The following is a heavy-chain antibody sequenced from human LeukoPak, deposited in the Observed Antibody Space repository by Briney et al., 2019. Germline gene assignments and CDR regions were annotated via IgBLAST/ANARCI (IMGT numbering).Heavy chain of an antibody. V-gene: IGHV4-4*02. CDR3: ARGSLGYCSGGSCSPFDY. CDR1: GGSISSSNW. J-gene: IGHJ4*02. D-gene: IGHD2-15*01. CDR2: IYHSGST. Sequence: SETLSLTCAVSGGSISSSNWWSWVRQPPGKGLEWIGEIYHSGSTNYNPSLKSRVTISVDKSKNQFSLKLSSVTAADTAVYYCARGSLGYCSGGSCSPFDYWGQGTLVTVSS.